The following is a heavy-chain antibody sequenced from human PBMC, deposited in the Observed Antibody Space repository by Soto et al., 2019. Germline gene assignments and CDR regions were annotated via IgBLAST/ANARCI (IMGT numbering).Heavy chain of an antibody. V-gene: IGHV3-23*01. CDR1: GFTFSSYA. CDR2: ISGSGDST. J-gene: IGHJ4*02. Sequence: EVQLLESGGGLVQPGGSLRLSCAASGFTFSSYAMRWVRQAPVKGLEWVSAISGSGDSTYYADSVKGRFTISRDNSKNTLYLEVNSLSAEDTAVYYGARRGSGSYYDYWGQGTLVTVSS. CDR3: ARRGSGSYYDY. D-gene: IGHD1-26*01.